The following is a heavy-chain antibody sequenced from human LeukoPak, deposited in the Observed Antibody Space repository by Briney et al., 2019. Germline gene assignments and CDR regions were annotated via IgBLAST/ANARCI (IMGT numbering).Heavy chain of an antibody. D-gene: IGHD3-22*01. J-gene: IGHJ4*02. CDR2: IYHSGST. CDR1: GGYISSSNW. CDR3: ARDLYYYDSSGYGY. Sequence: SETLSLTCAVSGGYISSSNWWSWVRQPPGKGLEWIGEIYHSGSTNYNPSLKSRVTISVDKSKNQFSLKLSSVTAADTAVYYCARDLYYYDSSGYGYWGQGTLVTVSS. V-gene: IGHV4-4*02.